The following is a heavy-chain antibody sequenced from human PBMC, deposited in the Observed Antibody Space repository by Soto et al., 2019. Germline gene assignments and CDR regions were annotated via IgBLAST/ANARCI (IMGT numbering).Heavy chain of an antibody. J-gene: IGHJ3*02. CDR1: GCTVSSYA. V-gene: IGHV1-69*06. D-gene: IGHD3-22*01. CDR3: ARDRGYYYDSSALSAAFDI. CDR2: IIPVFGTA. Sequence: SVKVSCKASGCTVSSYAISCVRQAPGQVLEWMGGIIPVFGTANYAQKFQGRVTITADRSTSTAYMELSSLRSEDTAVYYCARDRGYYYDSSALSAAFDIWGQGTMVTVSS.